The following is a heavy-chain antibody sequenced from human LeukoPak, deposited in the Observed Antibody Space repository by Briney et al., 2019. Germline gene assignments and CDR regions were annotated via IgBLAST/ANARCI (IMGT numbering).Heavy chain of an antibody. CDR3: AKDIPDGVWSPLDV. CDR2: SSGDGGST. Sequence: GRSLRLSCAASGFTFDDYAMHWVRQAPGKGLEWVSLSSGDGGSTYYADSVKGRFTISRDNSKNSLYLQMNSLRTEDTALYYCAKDIPDGVWSPLDVWGQGTTVTVSS. V-gene: IGHV3-43*02. J-gene: IGHJ6*02. CDR1: GFTFDDYA. D-gene: IGHD3-10*01.